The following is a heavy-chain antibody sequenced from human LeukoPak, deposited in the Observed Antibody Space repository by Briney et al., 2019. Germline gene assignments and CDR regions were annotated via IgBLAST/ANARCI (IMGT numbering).Heavy chain of an antibody. V-gene: IGHV3-30-3*01. CDR3: ARVPVWYSTSWYGDY. J-gene: IGHJ4*02. CDR1: GFTFSSYA. CDR2: ISYDGSNK. D-gene: IGHD6-13*01. Sequence: SGGSLRLSCAASGFTFSSYAMYWVRQAPGKGLEWVAIISYDGSNKYYADSVKGRFTISRDNSKNTLYLQMNSPRTEDTAVYYCARVPVWYSTSWYGDYWGQGTLVTVSS.